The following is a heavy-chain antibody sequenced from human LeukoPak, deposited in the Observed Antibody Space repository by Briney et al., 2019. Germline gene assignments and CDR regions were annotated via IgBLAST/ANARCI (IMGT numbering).Heavy chain of an antibody. V-gene: IGHV3-30*02. J-gene: IGHJ4*02. CDR1: GFTFKTYG. D-gene: IGHD3-10*01. CDR3: AKDRLEFYGSARYYFDS. CDR2: IEKDGSNK. Sequence: GGSLRLSCAASGFTFKTYGMHWVRQAPGKGLDWVAFIEKDGSNKYYADSVKGRFTVSRDNSKNRLYLQMNSLRPEDTAVYFCAKDRLEFYGSARYYFDSWGQGSLVTVSS.